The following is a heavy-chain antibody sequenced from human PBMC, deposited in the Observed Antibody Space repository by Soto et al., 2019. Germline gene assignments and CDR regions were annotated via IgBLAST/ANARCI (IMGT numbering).Heavy chain of an antibody. J-gene: IGHJ4*02. CDR3: AKGGAMVRGVTLY. CDR1: GFTFSSYA. D-gene: IGHD3-10*01. V-gene: IGHV3-23*01. CDR2: ISGSGGST. Sequence: EVQLLESGGGLVQPGGSLRLSCAASGFTFSSYAMSWVRQAPGKGLEWVSAISGSGGSTYYAGSVKGRFTISRDNSKNTLYLQMNSLRAEDTAVYYCAKGGAMVRGVTLYWGQGTLVTVSS.